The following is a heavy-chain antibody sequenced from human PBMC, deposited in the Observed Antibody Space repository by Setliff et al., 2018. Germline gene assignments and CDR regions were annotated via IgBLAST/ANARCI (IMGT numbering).Heavy chain of an antibody. CDR3: AADPYYYDSSGYYPSFDY. J-gene: IGHJ4*02. V-gene: IGHV1-58*02. Sequence: PSVKVSCKASGFTFTSSAMQWVRQARGQRLEWIGWIVVGSGNTNYAQKFQERVTITRDMSTSTAYMELSSLRSEDTAVYYCAADPYYYDSSGYYPSFDYWGQGTLVTVSS. D-gene: IGHD3-22*01. CDR2: IVVGSGNT. CDR1: GFTFTSSA.